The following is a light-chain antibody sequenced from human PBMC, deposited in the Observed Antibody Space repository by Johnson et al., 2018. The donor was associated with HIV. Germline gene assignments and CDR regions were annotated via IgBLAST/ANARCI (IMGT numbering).Light chain of an antibody. J-gene: IGLJ1*01. V-gene: IGLV1-51*01. CDR3: GTWDSSLSVFYG. CDR2: DNN. CDR1: SSNIGNNY. Sequence: QSVLTQPPSVSAAPGQKVTIYCSGSSSNIGNNYVSWYQQLPGTAPKLLIYDNNKRPSGIPARFSGSKSGTSATLGITGLRTGDEADYYCGTWDSSLSVFYGFGTGTKVTVL.